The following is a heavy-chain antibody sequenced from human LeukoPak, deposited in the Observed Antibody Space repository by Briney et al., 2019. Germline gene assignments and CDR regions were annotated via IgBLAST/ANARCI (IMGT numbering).Heavy chain of an antibody. V-gene: IGHV4-39*01. J-gene: IGHJ4*02. CDR1: GGSISSSSDY. CDR2: IYYHENT. Sequence: SETLSLTCTVSGGSISSSSDYWGWIRQAPGKGLEWIGSIYYHENTYYNSSLKSRVTISVDTSKNQFSLKLNSVTAADTAVYFCARRAYSEAYWKHFDYWGQGTLVTVSS. D-gene: IGHD1-1*01. CDR3: ARRAYSEAYWKHFDY.